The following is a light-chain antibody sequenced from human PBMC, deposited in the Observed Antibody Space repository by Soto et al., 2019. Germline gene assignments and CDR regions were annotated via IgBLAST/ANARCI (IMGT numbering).Light chain of an antibody. CDR1: SSDVGAYDS. Sequence: QSALTQTPSASGSPGQSVTISCTGTSSDVGAYDSVSWYQHHPGKAPKALIYEVSKRPSGVPDRFSGSKSGNTASLTVSGLQAVDEADYYCSSYAGSNNYVFGTGTKLTVL. J-gene: IGLJ1*01. V-gene: IGLV2-8*01. CDR2: EVS. CDR3: SSYAGSNNYV.